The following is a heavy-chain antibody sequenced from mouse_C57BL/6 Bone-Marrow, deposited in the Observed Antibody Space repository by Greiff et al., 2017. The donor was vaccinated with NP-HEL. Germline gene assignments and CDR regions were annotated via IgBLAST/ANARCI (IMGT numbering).Heavy chain of an antibody. Sequence: VQLQQSGAELVRPGASVKLSCTASGFTITDDYMHWVKQRPEQGLEWIGWIDPENGDTEYASKFQGKATITADTSSNTAYLQLSSLTSEDTAVYYCTTSPAWFAYWGQGTLVTVSA. J-gene: IGHJ3*01. CDR2: IDPENGDT. V-gene: IGHV14-4*01. CDR1: GFTITDDY. CDR3: TTSPAWFAY.